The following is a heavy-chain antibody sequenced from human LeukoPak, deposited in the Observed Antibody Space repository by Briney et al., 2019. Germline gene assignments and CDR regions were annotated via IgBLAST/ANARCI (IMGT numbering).Heavy chain of an antibody. CDR2: IIPIFGTA. J-gene: IGHJ4*01. Sequence: GSSVKVSCTASGGTFSSYAISWVRQAPGQGLEWMGGIIPIFGTANYAQKFQGRVTITADESTSTAYMELSSLRSEDTAVYYCARGWLGTAAAAPPYFDYWGHGNLVTVSS. CDR1: GGTFSSYA. D-gene: IGHD6-13*01. V-gene: IGHV1-69*01. CDR3: ARGWLGTAAAAPPYFDY.